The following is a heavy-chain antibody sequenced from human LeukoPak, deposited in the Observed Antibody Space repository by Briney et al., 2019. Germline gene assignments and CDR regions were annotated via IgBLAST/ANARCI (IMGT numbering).Heavy chain of an antibody. CDR1: GGSISSSSYY. D-gene: IGHD2-2*01. V-gene: IGHV4-61*05. CDR2: IYYSGST. J-gene: IGHJ4*02. CDR3: ARAMPFDY. Sequence: SETLSLTCTVSGGSISSSSYYWGWIRQPPGKGLEWIGYIYYSGSTNYNPSLKSRVTISVDTSKNQFSLKLSSVTAADTAVYYCARAMPFDYWGQGTLVTVSS.